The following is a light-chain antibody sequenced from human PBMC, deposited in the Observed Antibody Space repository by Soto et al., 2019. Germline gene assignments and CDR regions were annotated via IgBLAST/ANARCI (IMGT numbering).Light chain of an antibody. CDR3: AAYTTSSTLV. CDR1: SADVGAFDY. CDR2: DVS. J-gene: IGLJ2*01. V-gene: IGLV2-14*03. Sequence: QSALTQPASVSGSPGQSITISCAGTSADVGAFDYVSWYQHHPGKVPKLMIYDVSDRPSGVSTRFSGSKSANMASLTISGLQADDEVDYYCAAYTTSSTLVFGGGTKLTVL.